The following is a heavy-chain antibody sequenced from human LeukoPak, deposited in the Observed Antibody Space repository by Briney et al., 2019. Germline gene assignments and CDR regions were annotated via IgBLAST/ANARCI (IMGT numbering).Heavy chain of an antibody. J-gene: IGHJ6*03. Sequence: GGSLRLSCAASGFTFSSYDMHWVRQAPGKGLEWVSGISGGGGDTYYADSVKGRFTISRDNSENTLYLQMNSLRAEDTAVYYCAKGHASYYYYYMDVWGKGTTVTVSS. CDR3: AKGHASYYYYYMDV. CDR2: ISGGGGDT. V-gene: IGHV3-23*01. D-gene: IGHD3-16*01. CDR1: GFTFSSYD.